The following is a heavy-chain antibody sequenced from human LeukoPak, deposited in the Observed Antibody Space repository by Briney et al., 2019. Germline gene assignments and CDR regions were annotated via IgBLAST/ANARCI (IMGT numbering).Heavy chain of an antibody. J-gene: IGHJ4*02. D-gene: IGHD3-3*01. V-gene: IGHV3-11*01. CDR2: ISSSGSTI. CDR3: AKDLGYDFWSGYGY. CDR1: GFTFSDYY. Sequence: PGGSLRLSRAASGFTFSDYYMSWIRQAPGKGLEWVSYISSSGSTIYYADSVKGRFTISRDNSKNTLYLQMNSLRAEDTAVYYCAKDLGYDFWSGYGYWGQGTLVTVSS.